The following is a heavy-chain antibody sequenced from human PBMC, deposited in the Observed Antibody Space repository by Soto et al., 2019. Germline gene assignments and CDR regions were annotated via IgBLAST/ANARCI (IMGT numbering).Heavy chain of an antibody. Sequence: QVQLEQSGAEVKKPGASVKVSCKASGFTFTGHYIHWVRQAPGQGLEWMGWINPNSGGTSYAQKFQGRVTMTRDTSITTAYMELSRLSSDDTAVYYCAKSGSFFSPSLGYFDYWGQGTLVTVSS. CDR3: AKSGSFFSPSLGYFDY. J-gene: IGHJ4*02. D-gene: IGHD1-26*01. CDR1: GFTFTGHY. CDR2: INPNSGGT. V-gene: IGHV1-2*02.